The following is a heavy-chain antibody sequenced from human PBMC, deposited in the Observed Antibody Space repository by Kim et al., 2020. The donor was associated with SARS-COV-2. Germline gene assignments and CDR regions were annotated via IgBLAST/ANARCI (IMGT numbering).Heavy chain of an antibody. D-gene: IGHD6-19*01. CDR2: IIPIFGKA. CDR3: ARAYSSGQGGYGMDV. V-gene: IGHV1-69*13. CDR1: GGTFSSYA. J-gene: IGHJ6*02. Sequence: SVKVSCKASGGTFSSYAISWVRQAPGQGLEWMGGIIPIFGKANYAQKFQGRVTITADESTSTAYMELSSLRSEDTAVYYCARAYSSGQGGYGMDVWGQGTTVTVSS.